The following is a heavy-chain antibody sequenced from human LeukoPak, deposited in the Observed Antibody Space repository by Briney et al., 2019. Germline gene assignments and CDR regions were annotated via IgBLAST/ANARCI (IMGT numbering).Heavy chain of an antibody. CDR3: ARDTYDSSGYSPHAFDI. V-gene: IGHV3-48*01. CDR1: GFTFSSYS. D-gene: IGHD3-22*01. J-gene: IGHJ3*02. CDR2: ISSSSSTI. Sequence: GSLRLSCAASGFTFSSYSMNWVRQAPGKGLEWVSYISSSSSTIYYADSVKGRFTISRDNAKNSLYLQMNSLRAEDTAVYYCARDTYDSSGYSPHAFDIWGQGTMVTVSS.